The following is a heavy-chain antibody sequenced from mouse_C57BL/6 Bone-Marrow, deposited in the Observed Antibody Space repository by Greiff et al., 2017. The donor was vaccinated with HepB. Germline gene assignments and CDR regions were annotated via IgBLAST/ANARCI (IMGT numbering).Heavy chain of an antibody. CDR3: ARASYYGLYAMDY. J-gene: IGHJ4*01. D-gene: IGHD1-1*01. V-gene: IGHV5-15*01. Sequence: EVMLVESGGGLVQPGGSLKLSCAASGFTFSDYGMAWVRQAPRKGPEWVAFISNLAYSIYYADTVTGRFTISRENAKNTLYLEMSSLRSEDTAMYYCARASYYGLYAMDYWGQGTSVTVSS. CDR1: GFTFSDYG. CDR2: ISNLAYSI.